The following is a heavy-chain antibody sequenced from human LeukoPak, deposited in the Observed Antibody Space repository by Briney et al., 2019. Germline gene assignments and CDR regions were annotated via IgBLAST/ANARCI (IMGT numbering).Heavy chain of an antibody. J-gene: IGHJ3*02. CDR3: ARDPVHFGAFDI. V-gene: IGHV3-7*01. Sequence: GSLRLSCAASGFSLSTYWMSWVRQAPGKGLEWVANIKQDGSEQYYGDSVKGRFTISRDNAKNSLYLQMNSLRAEDTAVYYCARDPVHFGAFDIWGQGTMVTVSS. CDR2: IKQDGSEQ. CDR1: GFSLSTYW. D-gene: IGHD3-3*02.